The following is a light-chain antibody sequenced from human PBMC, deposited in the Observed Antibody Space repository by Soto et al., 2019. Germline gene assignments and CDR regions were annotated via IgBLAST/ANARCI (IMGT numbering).Light chain of an antibody. CDR2: AAS. CDR1: QSISSS. V-gene: IGKV1-39*01. Sequence: DIQMTQSPSSLSASVGDRVTITCRASQSISSSLNWYQQKPGKAPDLLIYAASNLQSGVPSRFSGSGSGTDFTLTISSLQPEDFATYYCQQSYSSPQMYTFGQATKLEIK. CDR3: QQSYSSPQMYT. J-gene: IGKJ2*01.